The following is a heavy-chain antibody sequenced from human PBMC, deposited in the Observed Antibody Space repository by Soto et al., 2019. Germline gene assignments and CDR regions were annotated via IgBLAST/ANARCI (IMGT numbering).Heavy chain of an antibody. J-gene: IGHJ6*02. Sequence: QVQLVESGGGVVQPGRSLRLSCAASGFTFSSYGMHWVRQAPGKGLEWVAVISYDGSNKYYADSVKGRFTISRDNSKNTLYRQMNSLRAEDTAGYYCAKDHDRYGMDVWGQGTTVTVSS. D-gene: IGHD1-1*01. CDR1: GFTFSSYG. CDR3: AKDHDRYGMDV. CDR2: ISYDGSNK. V-gene: IGHV3-30*18.